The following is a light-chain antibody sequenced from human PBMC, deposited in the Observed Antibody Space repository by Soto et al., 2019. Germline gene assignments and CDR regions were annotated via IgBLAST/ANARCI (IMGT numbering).Light chain of an antibody. J-gene: IGKJ1*01. V-gene: IGKV3-20*01. CDR2: GAS. Sequence: DIVLTQSPGTLSLSPGQRATLSCRASQSISSSFLAWYQQKPGQAPRLLIYGASSSATGIPDRFSGSGSGTDFTLTISRLEPEDFAVYYCQQCGSSPETFGQGTKVDIK. CDR3: QQCGSSPET. CDR1: QSISSSF.